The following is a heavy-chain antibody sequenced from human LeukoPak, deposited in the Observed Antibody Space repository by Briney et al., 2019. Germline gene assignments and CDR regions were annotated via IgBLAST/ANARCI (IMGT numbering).Heavy chain of an antibody. V-gene: IGHV4-59*08. CDR3: ARDAWESYYDSSGAGWFDP. Sequence: SETLSLTCTVSGGSISSYYWSWIRQPPGKGLEWIGYIYYSGSTNYNPSLKSRVTISVDTSKNQFSLKLSSVTAADTAVYYCARDAWESYYDSSGAGWFDPWGQGTLVTVSS. CDR1: GGSISSYY. J-gene: IGHJ5*02. D-gene: IGHD3-22*01. CDR2: IYYSGST.